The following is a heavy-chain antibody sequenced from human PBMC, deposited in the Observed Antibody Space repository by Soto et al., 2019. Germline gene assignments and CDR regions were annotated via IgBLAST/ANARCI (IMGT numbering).Heavy chain of an antibody. CDR3: ARHRIAVRSFDY. CDR2: IHQDGSDK. V-gene: IGHV3-7*01. J-gene: IGHJ4*02. Sequence: EVQLVESGGGLVQPGGSLRLSCAASGFTFSSYWMTWVRQAPGKGLEWVANIHQDGSDKYYEDSVKGRFTISRDNAKNSLYLQMNSLRAEDTAVYYCARHRIAVRSFDYWGQGTLVTVSS. CDR1: GFTFSSYW. D-gene: IGHD6-6*01.